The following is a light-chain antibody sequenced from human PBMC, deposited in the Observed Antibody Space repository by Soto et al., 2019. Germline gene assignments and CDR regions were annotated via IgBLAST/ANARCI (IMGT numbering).Light chain of an antibody. V-gene: IGKV3-15*01. CDR1: ASVSSD. Sequence: IVMPQSPASLSVSPAERVTLSCRSTASVSSDLAWYQQKAVQAPRLLIYGASNRGTGVPARFSASGSGTQFTLNISSLQSQDSAVYFCQKYTGWPRFGRRTKGDLK. CDR3: QKYTGWPR. CDR2: GAS. J-gene: IGKJ1*01.